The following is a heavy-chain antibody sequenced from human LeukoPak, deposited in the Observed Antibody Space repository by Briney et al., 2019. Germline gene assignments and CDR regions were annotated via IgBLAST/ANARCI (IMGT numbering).Heavy chain of an antibody. V-gene: IGHV3-30*04. D-gene: IGHD2-15*01. CDR3: ARRYCRGGSCSPGDY. Sequence: GRSLRLSCAASGFTFSSYAMHGVRQAPGKGLEWVAVISYDGSNKYYADSVKGRFTISRDNSKNTLYLQMNSLRAEDTAVYYCARRYCRGGSCSPGDYWGQGTLVTVSS. CDR1: GFTFSSYA. CDR2: ISYDGSNK. J-gene: IGHJ4*02.